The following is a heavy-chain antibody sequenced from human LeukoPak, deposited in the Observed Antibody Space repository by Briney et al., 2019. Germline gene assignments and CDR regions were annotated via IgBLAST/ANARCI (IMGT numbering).Heavy chain of an antibody. CDR2: IIPIFGTA. V-gene: IGHV1-69*06. D-gene: IGHD3-10*01. Sequence: SVKVSCKASGGTFSSYAISWVRQAPGQGLEWMGGIIPIFGTANYAQKFQGRVTITADKSTSTAYMELSGLRSEDTAVYYCARSGFTMVRGVTPSWFDPWGQGTLVTVSS. CDR1: GGTFSSYA. J-gene: IGHJ5*02. CDR3: ARSGFTMVRGVTPSWFDP.